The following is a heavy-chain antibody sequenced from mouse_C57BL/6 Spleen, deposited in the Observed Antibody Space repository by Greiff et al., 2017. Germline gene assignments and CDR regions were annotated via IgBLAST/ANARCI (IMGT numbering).Heavy chain of an antibody. V-gene: IGHV1-15*01. CDR2: IDPETGGT. Sequence: QVQLQQSGAELVRPGASVTLSCKASGYTFTDYEMHWVQQTPVHGLEWIGAIDPETGGTAYNQKFKGKAILTADKSSSTAYMELRSLTSEDSAVYYCTTGDYPFDYWGQGTTRTVSS. D-gene: IGHD2-4*01. CDR1: GYTFTDYE. J-gene: IGHJ2*01. CDR3: TTGDYPFDY.